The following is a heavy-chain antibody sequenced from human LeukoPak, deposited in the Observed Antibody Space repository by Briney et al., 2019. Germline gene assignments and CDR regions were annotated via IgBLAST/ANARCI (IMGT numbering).Heavy chain of an antibody. D-gene: IGHD2-21*02. V-gene: IGHV3-23*01. J-gene: IGHJ5*02. CDR1: GFTFSSYA. Sequence: GGSLRLSCAASGFTFSSYAMSWVRQAPGKGLEWVSAISGSGGSTHYADSVKGRFTISRDNSKNTLYLQMNSLRAADTAVYYSAKGSGGRPSGDCYISWGQGTLVTVSS. CDR3: AKGSGGRPSGDCYIS. CDR2: ISGSGGST.